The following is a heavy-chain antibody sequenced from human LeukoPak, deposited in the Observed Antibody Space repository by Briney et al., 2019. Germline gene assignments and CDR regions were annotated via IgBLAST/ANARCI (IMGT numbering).Heavy chain of an antibody. CDR1: GFTFSSYW. J-gene: IGHJ4*02. CDR2: LNSDGSST. CDR3: ARDNVYYGSGSYDY. V-gene: IGHV3-74*01. D-gene: IGHD3-10*01. Sequence: GGSLRLSCAASGFTFSSYWMHWVRRAPGKGLVWVSRLNSDGSSTKYADSVKGRFTISRDNAKNTLYLEMNSLRADDTAVYYCARDNVYYGSGSYDYWGQGTLVTVSS.